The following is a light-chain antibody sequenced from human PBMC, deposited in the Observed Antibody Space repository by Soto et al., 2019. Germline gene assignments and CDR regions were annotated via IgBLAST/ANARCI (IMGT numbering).Light chain of an antibody. CDR1: RHIIRF. Sequence: DIQMTQSPSSLSASVGDRVSITCQASRHIIRFINWFQQKPGTAPRLLIYDGSILESGVPSRFNGSGSETHFTLSIISLQPEDTATYFCLQYHYRPYTFGKGTMVEI. CDR2: DGS. J-gene: IGKJ2*01. V-gene: IGKV1-33*01. CDR3: LQYHYRPYT.